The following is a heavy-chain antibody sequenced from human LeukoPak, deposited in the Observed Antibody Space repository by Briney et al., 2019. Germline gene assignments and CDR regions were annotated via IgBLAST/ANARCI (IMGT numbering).Heavy chain of an antibody. CDR2: IYWDDDK. CDR3: AHSFPSYGGYPVFDY. D-gene: IGHD4-17*01. V-gene: IGHV2-5*02. Sequence: SSPTLVNPTQTLTLTCTFSGFSLSTSGVGVGWIRQPPGKALEWLSLIYWDDDKRYSPSLKSRVTITKDTSKKQVVLTMTNMDPVDTATYYCAHSFPSYGGYPVFDYWGQGTLVTVSS. J-gene: IGHJ4*02. CDR1: GFSLSTSGVG.